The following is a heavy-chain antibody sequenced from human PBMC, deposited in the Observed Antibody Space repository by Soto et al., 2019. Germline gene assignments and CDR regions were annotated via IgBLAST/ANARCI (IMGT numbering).Heavy chain of an antibody. J-gene: IGHJ4*02. Sequence: SETLYLTCAVYGGSFSGYYWSWIRQPPGKGLEWIGDINQSGSTNYNPSLKTRVTISVDTSKNQFSLKLSSVTAADTAVYYCATSYGNAWYTYWGQGTQVTVSS. CDR3: ATSYGNAWYTY. V-gene: IGHV4-34*01. CDR2: INQSGST. CDR1: GGSFSGYY. D-gene: IGHD6-13*01.